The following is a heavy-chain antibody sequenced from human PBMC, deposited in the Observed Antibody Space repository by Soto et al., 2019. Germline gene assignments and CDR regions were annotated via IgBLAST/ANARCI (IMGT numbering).Heavy chain of an antibody. D-gene: IGHD3-16*01. CDR1: GFTFDDNA. CDR3: AISQDRGGRTTFIY. CDR2: INWKSDI. Sequence: TRGSLRLSCAVSGFTFDDNAMHWVRQAPEKGLEWVSGINWKSDIGYADSVKGRFTISRDNAENSLYLQMNSLRAEDTALYYCAISQDRGGRTTFIYWGQGTQVTVSS. V-gene: IGHV3-9*01. J-gene: IGHJ4*02.